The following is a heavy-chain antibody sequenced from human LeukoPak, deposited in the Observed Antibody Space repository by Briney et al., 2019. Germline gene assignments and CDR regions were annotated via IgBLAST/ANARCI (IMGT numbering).Heavy chain of an antibody. D-gene: IGHD1-26*01. CDR2: LSPNSGAT. Sequence: ASVKVSCKDSGYTFTGYHMHWVRQAPGQGPEWMGRLSPNSGATNYAQKFQGRVTMTSDTSISTAYMELSSLRSDDTAVYYCARDEVGGGPDAFDIWGQGTMVTVSS. V-gene: IGHV1-2*06. CDR3: ARDEVGGGPDAFDI. J-gene: IGHJ3*02. CDR1: GYTFTGYH.